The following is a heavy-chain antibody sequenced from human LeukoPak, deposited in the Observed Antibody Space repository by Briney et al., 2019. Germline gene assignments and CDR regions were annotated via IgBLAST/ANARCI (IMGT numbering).Heavy chain of an antibody. CDR2: INHSGST. CDR3: ARADNYYDSSGYYSLWFDP. V-gene: IGHV4-34*01. CDR1: GGSFSGYY. J-gene: IGHJ5*02. Sequence: SETLSLTCAVYGGSFSGYYWSWIRQPPGKGLEWIGEINHSGSTNYNPSLKSRVPISVDTSKNQFSLKLSSVTAADTAVYYCARADNYYDSSGYYSLWFDPWGQGTLVTVSS. D-gene: IGHD3-22*01.